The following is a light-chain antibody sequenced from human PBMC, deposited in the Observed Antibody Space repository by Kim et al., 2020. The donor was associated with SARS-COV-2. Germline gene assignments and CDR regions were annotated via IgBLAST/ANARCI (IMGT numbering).Light chain of an antibody. CDR2: DDT. J-gene: IGLJ2*01. CDR1: SSDVGSYSF. Sequence: GQSITISCAGTSSDVGSYSFVSWYQQYPGKVPTAIIYDDTKRPSGVSNRFSGSKSGNTASLTISGLQADDEAIYFCCSYAGYATVVFGGGTQLTVL. V-gene: IGLV2-23*01. CDR3: CSYAGYATVV.